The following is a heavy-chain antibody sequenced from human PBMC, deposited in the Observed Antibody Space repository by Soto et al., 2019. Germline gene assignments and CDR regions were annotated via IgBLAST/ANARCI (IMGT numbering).Heavy chain of an antibody. CDR2: IHSDGSST. J-gene: IGHJ3*01. CDR1: GFTFSYCW. CDR3: ARGDRGAFDL. Sequence: VQLVESGGGLVRPGGSLRLSCAASGFTFSYCWMHWVRQAPGKGLVWVSRIHSDGSSTTYADFVKGRFIISRDNARNTVDLQMNSVRVEDTAVYYCARGDRGAFDLWGQGTVVTVSS. D-gene: IGHD1-26*01. V-gene: IGHV3-74*01.